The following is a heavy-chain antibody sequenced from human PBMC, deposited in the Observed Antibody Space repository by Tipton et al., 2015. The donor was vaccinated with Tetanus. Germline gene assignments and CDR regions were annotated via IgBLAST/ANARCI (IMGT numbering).Heavy chain of an antibody. Sequence: TLSLTCAVYGGSFSAYHWSWIRQPPGKGLEWLAYVSSSGRTNSNYDLKSRITTSHDTSKNQFFLRLTSVTSADTAVYYCARANYDNFKKGPFDSWGQGTLVIVSS. D-gene: IGHD3-3*01. V-gene: IGHV4-59*01. CDR1: GGSFSAYH. CDR3: ARANYDNFKKGPFDS. CDR2: VSSSGRT. J-gene: IGHJ4*02.